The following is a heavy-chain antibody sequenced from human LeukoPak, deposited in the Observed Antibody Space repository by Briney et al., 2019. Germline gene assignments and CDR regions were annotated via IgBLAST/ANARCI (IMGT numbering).Heavy chain of an antibody. D-gene: IGHD5-24*01. CDR1: GFTVSSNY. V-gene: IGHV3-53*01. J-gene: IGHJ4*02. CDR2: IYSGGST. Sequence: GGSLRLSCAASGFTVSSNYMSWVRQAPGKGLEWVSVIYSGGSTYYAESVKGRFTIYRDNSKNTLYLLMNSVRAEDTAVYYCARDWRWNGDGYNWGQGTLVTVSS. CDR3: ARDWRWNGDGYN.